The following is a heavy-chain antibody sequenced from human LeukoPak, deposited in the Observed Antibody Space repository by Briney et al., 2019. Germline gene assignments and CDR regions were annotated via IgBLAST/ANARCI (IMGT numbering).Heavy chain of an antibody. CDR3: ARVSTVTLDY. D-gene: IGHD4-17*01. V-gene: IGHV4-59*01. Sequence: SETLSLTCTVSGGSISGNYWSWVRQPPGRGLEWIGYIYYTGSTNYNPSLKSRVAISIDTFKNQFSLKLNSVTAADTAVYYCARVSTVTLDYWGQGTLVTVSS. CDR2: IYYTGST. CDR1: GGSISGNY. J-gene: IGHJ4*02.